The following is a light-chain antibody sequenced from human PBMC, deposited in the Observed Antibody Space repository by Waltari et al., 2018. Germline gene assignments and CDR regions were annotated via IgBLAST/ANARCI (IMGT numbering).Light chain of an antibody. V-gene: IGKV1-27*01. CDR2: AAT. J-gene: IGKJ4*01. Sequence: DFQLTQSPSSMSASAGERVTIPCRVSQVISNFLAWYQQKPGRAPQLLISAATTLQSGVPSRFSASATGTDFTLTISTLQPEDVATYFCQAYHSSTPGLTFGGGTKVEIK. CDR3: QAYHSSTPGLT. CDR1: QVISNF.